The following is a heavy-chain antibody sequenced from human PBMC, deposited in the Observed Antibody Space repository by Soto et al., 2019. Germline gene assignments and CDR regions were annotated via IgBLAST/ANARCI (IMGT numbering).Heavy chain of an antibody. CDR2: INPSGGST. V-gene: IGHV1-46*01. J-gene: IGHJ6*02. CDR1: GYTFTSYY. Sequence: ASVKVSCKASGYTFTSYYMHWVRQAPGQGLEWMGIINPSGGSTSYAQKFQGRVTMTRDTSTSTVYMELSSLRSEDTAVYYCARETVGATTDYYYYGMDVWGQGTTVTVSS. CDR3: ARETVGATTDYYYYGMDV. D-gene: IGHD1-26*01.